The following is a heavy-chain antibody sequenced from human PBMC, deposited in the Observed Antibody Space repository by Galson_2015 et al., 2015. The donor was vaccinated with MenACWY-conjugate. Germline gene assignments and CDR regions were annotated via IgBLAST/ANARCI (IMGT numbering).Heavy chain of an antibody. CDR1: GFSVSSNF. CDR3: ARGHYGDFDY. CDR2: IKKQDGSEK. D-gene: IGHD4-17*01. J-gene: IGHJ4*02. V-gene: IGHV3-7*03. Sequence: SLRLSCAASGFSVSSNFMTWVRQAPGKGLEWVASIKKQDGSEKYYVDSVKGRFTLSRDNAKNSLYLQMNSLRVEDTAVYYCARGHYGDFDYWGQGTLVTVSS.